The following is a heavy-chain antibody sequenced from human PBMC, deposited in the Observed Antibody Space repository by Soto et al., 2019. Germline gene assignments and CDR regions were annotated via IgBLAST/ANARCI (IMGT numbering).Heavy chain of an antibody. CDR2: IYYDGST. J-gene: IGHJ4*02. D-gene: IGHD2-15*01. CDR1: CGSINSNNYY. CDR3: AKVVVAATRHTDFDS. V-gene: IGHV4-39*01. Sequence: ETLSLTCTVSCGSINSNNYYWAWIRQPPGKGLAWIASIYYDGSTYYNPSLKSRVTISIDTSKNRFSLRLRSVTAADTAIYYCAKVVVAATRHTDFDSWGQGTLVTVSS.